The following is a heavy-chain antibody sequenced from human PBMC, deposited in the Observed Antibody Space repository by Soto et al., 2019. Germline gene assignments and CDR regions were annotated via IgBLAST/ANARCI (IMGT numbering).Heavy chain of an antibody. CDR1: GFTFDDYA. V-gene: IGHV3-9*01. J-gene: IGHJ5*02. D-gene: IGHD2-8*01. CDR2: IRWNSGSI. CDR3: AKAGYGTNGVCYHNWFVP. Sequence: EVQLVESGGGLVQPGRSLRLSCAASGFTFDDYAMHWVRQAPGKGLEWVPGIRWNSGSIGYADSVKGRFTISRDNAKNSLYLQMNSLGAEDTALYYCAKAGYGTNGVCYHNWFVPWGQGTLVTVSS.